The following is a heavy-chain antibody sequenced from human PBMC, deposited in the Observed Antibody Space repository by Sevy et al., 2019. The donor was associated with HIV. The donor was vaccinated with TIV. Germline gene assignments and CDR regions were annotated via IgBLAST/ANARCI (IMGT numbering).Heavy chain of an antibody. CDR3: AKDLVAAAGTSYYYYYGMDV. J-gene: IGHJ6*02. CDR1: GFTFSSYA. CDR2: ISGSGGST. D-gene: IGHD6-13*01. Sequence: GGSLRLSCAASGFTFSSYAMSWVRQAPGKGLEWVSAISGSGGSTYYAHSVKGRFTISRDNSKNTLYLQMNSLRAEDTAVYYCAKDLVAAAGTSYYYYYGMDVWGQGTTVTVSS. V-gene: IGHV3-23*01.